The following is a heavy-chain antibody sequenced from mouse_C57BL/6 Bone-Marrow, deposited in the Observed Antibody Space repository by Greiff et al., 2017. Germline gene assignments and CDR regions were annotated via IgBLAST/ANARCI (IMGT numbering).Heavy chain of an antibody. CDR2: IHPTSGST. J-gene: IGHJ2*01. D-gene: IGHD1-2*01. CDR3: ARKGYYGPGVYFDY. V-gene: IGHV1-64*01. CDR1: GYTFTSYW. Sequence: QVQLQQPGAELVKPGASVKLSCKASGYTFTSYWMHWVKQRPGQGLEWIGMIHPTSGSTNYNEKFKSKATLTVDKSSSTAYMQLSSLTSEDSAVYYCARKGYYGPGVYFDYWGQGTTLTVSS.